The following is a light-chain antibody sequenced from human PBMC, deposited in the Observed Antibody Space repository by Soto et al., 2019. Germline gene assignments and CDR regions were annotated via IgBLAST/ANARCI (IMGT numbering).Light chain of an antibody. J-gene: IGKJ5*01. CDR2: GAS. CDR1: QSVSSN. CDR3: QQRQYWPPIT. V-gene: IGKV3D-15*01. Sequence: IVMTPSPAPPSVSPGERATLSCRPSQSVSSNLAWYQQKPGQAPRLLIYGASNRAAGIPARFSGSGSGTDFTLTISSLEPEDFAIYYCQQRQYWPPITFGQGTRLETK.